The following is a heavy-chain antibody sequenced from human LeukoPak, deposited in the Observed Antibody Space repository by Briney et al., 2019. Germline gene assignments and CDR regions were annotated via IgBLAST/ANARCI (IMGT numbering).Heavy chain of an antibody. CDR1: GFTFSSYG. Sequence: PGGSLRLACAASGFTFSSYGMHWVRQAPGKGLEWVAVISYDGSNKYYADSVKGRFTISRDNSKNTLYLQMNSLRAEDTAVYYCAKEPGYCSSTSCPGGVFSYDMDVWGKGTTVTVSS. CDR2: ISYDGSNK. J-gene: IGHJ6*04. D-gene: IGHD2-2*01. CDR3: AKEPGYCSSTSCPGGVFSYDMDV. V-gene: IGHV3-30*18.